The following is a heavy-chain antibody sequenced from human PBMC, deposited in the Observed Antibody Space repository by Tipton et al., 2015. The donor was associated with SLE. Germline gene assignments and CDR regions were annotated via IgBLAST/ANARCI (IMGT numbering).Heavy chain of an antibody. Sequence: SLRLSCSASEFTFSTYWMHWVRQAPGKGPLWVSRINGDGSGTNYADFVKGRFTISRDNAKNTLYLQMNSLSAEDTAVYYCAREFGLGILPLVHWGQGTLVSVSS. CDR2: INGDGSGT. CDR3: AREFGLGILPLVH. D-gene: IGHD7-27*01. V-gene: IGHV3-74*01. J-gene: IGHJ4*02. CDR1: EFTFSTYW.